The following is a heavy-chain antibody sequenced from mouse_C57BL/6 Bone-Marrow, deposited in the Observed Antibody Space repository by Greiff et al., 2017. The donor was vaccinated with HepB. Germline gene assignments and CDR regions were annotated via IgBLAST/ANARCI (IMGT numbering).Heavy chain of an antibody. D-gene: IGHD1-1*01. J-gene: IGHJ3*01. CDR2: IDTETGGT. Sequence: VQGVESGAELVRPGASVTLSCKASGYTFTDYEMHWVKQTPVHGLEWIGAIDTETGGTAYNQKFKGKAILTADKSSSTAYMELRSLTSEDSAVYYCTITTVVAPGAYWGQGTLVTVSA. CDR3: TITTVVAPGAY. CDR1: GYTFTDYE. V-gene: IGHV1-15*01.